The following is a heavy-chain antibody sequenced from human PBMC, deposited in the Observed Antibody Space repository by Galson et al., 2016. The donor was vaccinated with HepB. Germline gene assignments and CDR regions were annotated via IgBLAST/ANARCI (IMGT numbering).Heavy chain of an antibody. J-gene: IGHJ4*02. CDR2: FDPEDGET. CDR1: GYTLTELS. Sequence: SVKVSCKVSGYTLTELSMHWVRQAPGKGLEWMGSFDPEDGETIYAQKFQGRVTMTEDTSTDTAYMELSSLRYEDTAVYCCVTWQLLSPIDYWGQGTLVTVAS. CDR3: VTWQLLSPIDY. D-gene: IGHD2-2*01. V-gene: IGHV1-24*01.